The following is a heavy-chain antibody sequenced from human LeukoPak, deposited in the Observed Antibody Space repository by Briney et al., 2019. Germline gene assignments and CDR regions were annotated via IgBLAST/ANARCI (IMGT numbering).Heavy chain of an antibody. V-gene: IGHV1-46*01. CDR2: INPRGGST. J-gene: IGHJ4*02. Sequence: ASVKVSCKESGYTFTRNYMHWVRQAPGQGLEWMGLINPRGGSTTYAQKFQGRLTMTRDTSTSTVYMELSSLRSEDTAVYYCAREDADYTFSFDFWGQGTLVTVSS. CDR1: GYTFTRNY. D-gene: IGHD4-17*01. CDR3: AREDADYTFSFDF.